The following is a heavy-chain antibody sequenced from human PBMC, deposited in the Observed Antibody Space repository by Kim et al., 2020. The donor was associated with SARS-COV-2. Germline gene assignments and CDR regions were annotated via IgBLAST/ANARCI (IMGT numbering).Heavy chain of an antibody. CDR2: IYATDSAT. J-gene: IGHJ4*02. V-gene: IGHV5-51*01. Sequence: GESLKISCRGSGFTFSHYWIGWVRQMPGKGLESMGIIYATDSATRYSPSFQGQVTISVDKSINTAYLRWSGLKASDTGIYYCARRNGANTFDFWGRGTLVTVSS. CDR1: GFTFSHYW. CDR3: ARRNGANTFDF. D-gene: IGHD2-8*01.